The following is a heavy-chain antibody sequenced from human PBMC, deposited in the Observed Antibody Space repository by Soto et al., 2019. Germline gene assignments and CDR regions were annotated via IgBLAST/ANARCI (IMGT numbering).Heavy chain of an antibody. V-gene: IGHV1-69*02. CDR1: GGTFNFYS. CDR3: ATNYGSGSAHVDY. CDR2: VIPMVGMS. D-gene: IGHD3-10*01. J-gene: IGHJ4*02. Sequence: QVQLVQSGAEVKKPGSSVKVSCTASGGTFNFYSISWVRQAPGQGLEWVGRVIPMVGMSAYAQKFQGRVTFTADKSTSTAYMNLRSLSSEDTAVYYCATNYGSGSAHVDYWGKGTLVTVSS.